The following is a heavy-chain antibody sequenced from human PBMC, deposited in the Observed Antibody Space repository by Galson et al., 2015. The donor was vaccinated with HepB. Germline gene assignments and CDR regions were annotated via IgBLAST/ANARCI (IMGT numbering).Heavy chain of an antibody. CDR3: ATGPIFGVVILVPTFDY. J-gene: IGHJ4*02. CDR2: FDPEDGET. CDR1: GYTLTDLS. Sequence: SVKVSCKVSGYTLTDLSMHWVRQAPGKGLEWMGGFDPEDGETIYAQKFQGRVTMTEDTSTDTAYMELSSLRSEDTAVYYCATGPIFGVVILVPTFDYWGQGTLVTVSS. V-gene: IGHV1-24*01. D-gene: IGHD3-3*01.